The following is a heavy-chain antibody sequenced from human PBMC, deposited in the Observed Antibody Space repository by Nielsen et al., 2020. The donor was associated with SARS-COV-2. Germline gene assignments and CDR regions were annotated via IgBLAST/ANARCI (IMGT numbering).Heavy chain of an antibody. CDR2: IKQDGSEK. D-gene: IGHD6-13*01. Sequence: GESLKISCAASGFTFSSYWMSWVRQDPGKGLEWVANIKQDGSEKYYVDSVKGRFTISRDNAKNSLYLQMNSLRAEDTAVYYCARDGEYSSSWYVGYYYMDVWGKGTTATVSS. J-gene: IGHJ6*03. V-gene: IGHV3-7*05. CDR1: GFTFSSYW. CDR3: ARDGEYSSSWYVGYYYMDV.